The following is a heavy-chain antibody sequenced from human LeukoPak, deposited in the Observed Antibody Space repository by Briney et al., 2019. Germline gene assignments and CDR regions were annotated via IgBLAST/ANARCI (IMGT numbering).Heavy chain of an antibody. J-gene: IGHJ3*02. CDR2: ISSSGSTI. CDR3: ARGDSSSYAFDI. CDR1: GFTFSSYE. Sequence: RGSLRLSCAASGFTFSSYEMNWVRQAPGKGLEWVSYISSSGSTIYYADSVKGRFTISRDNAKNSLYLQMNSLRAEDTAVYYCARGDSSSYAFDIWGQGTMVTVSS. D-gene: IGHD6-13*01. V-gene: IGHV3-48*03.